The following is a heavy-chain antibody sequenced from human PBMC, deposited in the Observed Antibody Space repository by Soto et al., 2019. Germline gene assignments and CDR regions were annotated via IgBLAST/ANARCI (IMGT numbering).Heavy chain of an antibody. CDR1: GFTFSKYE. V-gene: IGHV3-48*03. J-gene: IGHJ6*02. CDR2: VSSTGNTR. Sequence: GGSLRLSCVVSGFTFSKYEMIWVRQAPGKGLEWVSYVSSTGNTRVYADSVKGRFTISRDNAKNSLSLQMNSLRAEDTAVYYCARVVERGGYAMDVWGQGTTVTVSS. CDR3: ARVVERGGYAMDV. D-gene: IGHD3-3*01.